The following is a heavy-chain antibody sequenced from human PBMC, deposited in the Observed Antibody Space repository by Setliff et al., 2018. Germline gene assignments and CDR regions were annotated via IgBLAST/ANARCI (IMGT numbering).Heavy chain of an antibody. D-gene: IGHD3-3*01. V-gene: IGHV4-34*01. CDR1: GGSFTNYY. CDR3: RYWSGYYNNDY. Sequence: PSETLSLTCTVYGGSFTNYYWGWIRQSPGKGLEWIGEFNHSGSTNYNPSLKSRLTISVDASTNQFSLKLYSVTAADTAVYYCRYWSGYYNNDYWGPGTLVTVSS. CDR2: FNHSGST. J-gene: IGHJ4*02.